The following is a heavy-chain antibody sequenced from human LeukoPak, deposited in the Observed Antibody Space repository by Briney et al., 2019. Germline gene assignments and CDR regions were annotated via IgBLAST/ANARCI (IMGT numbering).Heavy chain of an antibody. V-gene: IGHV1-2*04. J-gene: IGHJ4*02. CDR1: GFTFSSYG. CDR3: ARSAFESSSIGQWLNY. D-gene: IGHD6-19*01. Sequence: GGSLRLSCAASGFTFSSYGMHWVRQAPGQGLEWMGWINPNSGGTNYAQKFQGWVTMTRDTSISTAYMELSRLRSDDTAVYYCARSAFESSSIGQWLNYWGQGTLVTVSS. CDR2: INPNSGGT.